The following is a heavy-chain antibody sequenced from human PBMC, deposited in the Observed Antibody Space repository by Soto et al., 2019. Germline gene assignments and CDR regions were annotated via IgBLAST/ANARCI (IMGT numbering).Heavy chain of an antibody. Sequence: EVQLVESGGGLIQPGGSLRLSCAASGFTVSSNYMSWVRQAPGKGLEWVSVIYSGGSTYYADSVKGRFTISRDNSKNTLYLKMNSLRAEDTAVYYCARDHDYYDSGGSYYYYGMDVWGQGTTVPVPS. D-gene: IGHD3-22*01. J-gene: IGHJ6*02. V-gene: IGHV3-53*01. CDR1: GFTVSSNY. CDR2: IYSGGST. CDR3: ARDHDYYDSGGSYYYYGMDV.